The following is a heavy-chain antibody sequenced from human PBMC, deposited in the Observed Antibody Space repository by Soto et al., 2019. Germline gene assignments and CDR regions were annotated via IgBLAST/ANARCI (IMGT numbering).Heavy chain of an antibody. CDR2: INPSGGST. J-gene: IGHJ6*02. CDR3: ARGGTGAYDSSGYYDVGRDYYYGMDV. V-gene: IGHV1-46*01. D-gene: IGHD3-22*01. Sequence: ASVKVSCKASGYTFTSYYMHWVRQAPGQGLEWMGIINPSGGSTSYAQKFQGRVTMTRDTSTSTVYMELSSLRSEDTAVYYCARGGTGAYDSSGYYDVGRDYYYGMDVWGQGTTVTVSS. CDR1: GYTFTSYY.